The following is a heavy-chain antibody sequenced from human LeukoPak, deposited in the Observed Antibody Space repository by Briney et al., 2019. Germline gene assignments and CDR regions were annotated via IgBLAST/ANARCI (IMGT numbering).Heavy chain of an antibody. V-gene: IGHV3-7*01. CDR1: GFTFSSYW. Sequence: GGSLRLSCAASGFTFSSYWMSWVGQAPGKGLEGVANIKQDGSEKYYVGSVKGRFTISRDNAKNSLCLQMNSLRAEDTALYYCARERLYGDYYYYYYMDVWGKGTTVTVSS. D-gene: IGHD4-17*01. CDR3: ARERLYGDYYYYYYMDV. CDR2: IKQDGSEK. J-gene: IGHJ6*03.